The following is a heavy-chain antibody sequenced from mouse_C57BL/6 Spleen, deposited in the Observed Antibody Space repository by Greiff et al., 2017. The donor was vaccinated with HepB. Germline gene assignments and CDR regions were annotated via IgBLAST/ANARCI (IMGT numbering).Heavy chain of an antibody. CDR2: IYPGDGDT. CDR3: AREGDSNYPAWFAY. CDR1: GYAFSSYW. J-gene: IGHJ3*01. D-gene: IGHD2-5*01. V-gene: IGHV1-80*01. Sequence: QVQLKESGAELVKPGASVKISCKASGYAFSSYWMNWVKQRPGKGLEWIGQIYPGDGDTNYNGKFKGKATLTADKSSSTAYMQLSSLTSEDSAVYFCAREGDSNYPAWFAYWGQGTLVTVSA.